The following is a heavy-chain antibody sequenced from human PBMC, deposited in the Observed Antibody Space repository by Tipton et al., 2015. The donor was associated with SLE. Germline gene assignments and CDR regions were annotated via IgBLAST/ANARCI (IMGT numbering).Heavy chain of an antibody. Sequence: TLSLTCNVSGVSISSSYWSWIRQPAGKGLEWIGRIYTSGATDDHPSLKSRVTMSVDMSKNQIFPKMTSVTAADSAVYYCATNGHGETYEFFTEYLRHWGQGTLVTVSS. CDR3: ATNGHGETYEFFTEYLRH. CDR1: GVSISSSY. J-gene: IGHJ1*01. CDR2: IYTSGAT. D-gene: IGHD5-12*01. V-gene: IGHV4-4*07.